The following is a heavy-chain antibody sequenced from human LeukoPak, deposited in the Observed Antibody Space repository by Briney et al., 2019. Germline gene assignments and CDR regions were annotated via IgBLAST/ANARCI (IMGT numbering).Heavy chain of an antibody. D-gene: IGHD2-15*01. CDR3: ARDRLKYCSGGSCYYDY. Sequence: GGSLRLSCAASGFTFSSYGMHWVRQAPGKGLEWVAVIWYDGSNKYYADSVKGRFTISRDNSKNTLYLQMNSLRAEDTAVYYCARDRLKYCSGGSCYYDYWGQGTLVTVSS. CDR1: GFTFSSYG. CDR2: IWYDGSNK. V-gene: IGHV3-33*01. J-gene: IGHJ4*02.